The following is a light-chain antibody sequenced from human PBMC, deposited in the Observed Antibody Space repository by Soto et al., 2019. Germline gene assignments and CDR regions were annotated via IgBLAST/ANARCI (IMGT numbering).Light chain of an antibody. J-gene: IGLJ1*01. CDR1: SSDVGGYNS. V-gene: IGLV2-14*01. CDR3: SSYAGSNTPYV. Sequence: QSALTQPASVSGSPGQSITISCTGTSSDVGGYNSVCWHQQHPGKAPKLMIYEVYNRPSGVSDRFSASKSGNTASLTISGLQADDEADYYCSSYAGSNTPYVFGTGTKVTVL. CDR2: EVY.